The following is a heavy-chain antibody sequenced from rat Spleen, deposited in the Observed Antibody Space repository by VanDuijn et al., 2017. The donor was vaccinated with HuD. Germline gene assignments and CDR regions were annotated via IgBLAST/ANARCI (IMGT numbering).Heavy chain of an antibody. CDR2: ISYDGTST. D-gene: IGHD1-1*01. Sequence: EVQLVESGGGLVQPGRSLKLSCAASGFTFSDYNMAWVRQAPKKGLEWVATISYDGTSTFYRDSVKGRFTISRDSAKNTLSLQMDSLRSEDTATYYCTRENYYNGEYWGQGVMVTVSS. CDR3: TRENYYNGEY. V-gene: IGHV5-7*01. CDR1: GFTFSDYN. J-gene: IGHJ2*01.